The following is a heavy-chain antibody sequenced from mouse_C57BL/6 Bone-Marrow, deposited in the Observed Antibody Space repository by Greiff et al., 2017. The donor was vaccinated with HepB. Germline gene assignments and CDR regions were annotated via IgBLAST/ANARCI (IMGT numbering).Heavy chain of an antibody. CDR2: INPSSGYT. D-gene: IGHD2-2*01. CDR1: GYTFTSYT. V-gene: IGHV1-4*01. CDR3: ALTMVTTFYYAMDY. J-gene: IGHJ4*01. Sequence: VQLVESGAELARPGASVKMSCKASGYTFTSYTMHWVKQRPGQGLEWIGYINPSSGYTKYNQKFKDKATLTADKSSSTAYMQLSSLTSEDSAVYYRALTMVTTFYYAMDYWGQGTSVTVSS.